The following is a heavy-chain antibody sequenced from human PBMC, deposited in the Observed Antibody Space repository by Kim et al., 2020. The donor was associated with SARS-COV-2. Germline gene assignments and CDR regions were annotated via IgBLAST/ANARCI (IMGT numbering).Heavy chain of an antibody. Sequence: GGSLRLSCAASGFTFSSYSMNWVRQAPGKGLEWVSSISSSSSYIYYADSVKGRFTISRDNAKNSLYLQMNSLRAEDTAVYYCARERGWGGYDILSLVYYYYGMDVWGQGTTVTVSS. D-gene: IGHD3-9*01. CDR1: GFTFSSYS. V-gene: IGHV3-21*01. CDR3: ARERGWGGYDILSLVYYYYGMDV. CDR2: ISSSSSYI. J-gene: IGHJ6*02.